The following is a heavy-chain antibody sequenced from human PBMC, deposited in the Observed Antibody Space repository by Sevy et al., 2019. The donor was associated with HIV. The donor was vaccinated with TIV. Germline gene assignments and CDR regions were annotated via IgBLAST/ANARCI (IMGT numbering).Heavy chain of an antibody. CDR1: GFTFSTYA. Sequence: GGSLRLSCAASGFTFSTYAMSWVRQAPGKGLEWVSGIRGGGVTTSSADSVKGRLTISRENSKNTLYLQMNSLTAEDTAVYYCAKAGVRVGGTFDLFYFDYWGQGTLVTVSS. CDR3: AKAGVRVGGTFDLFYFDY. V-gene: IGHV3-23*01. D-gene: IGHD6-19*01. J-gene: IGHJ4*02. CDR2: IRGGGVTT.